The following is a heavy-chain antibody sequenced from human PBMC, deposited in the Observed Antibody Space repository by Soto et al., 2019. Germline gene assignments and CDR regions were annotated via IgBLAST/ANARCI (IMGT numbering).Heavy chain of an antibody. J-gene: IGHJ6*02. Sequence: QVQLVQSGAEVKKPGSSVKVSCKASGGAFNSFAITWVRQAPGQGLEWMGATIPFFSTPNYAQRLQGRITITADESTSTAYMELSSLRSEDTAIYFCARDRVMRGNSYYYGMDVWGQGTTVTVSS. V-gene: IGHV1-69*12. D-gene: IGHD2-21*01. CDR1: GGAFNSFA. CDR2: TIPFFSTP. CDR3: ARDRVMRGNSYYYGMDV.